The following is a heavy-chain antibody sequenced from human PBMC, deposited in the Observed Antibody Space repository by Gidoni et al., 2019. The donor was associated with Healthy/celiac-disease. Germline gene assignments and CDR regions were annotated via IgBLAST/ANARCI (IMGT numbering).Heavy chain of an antibody. CDR3: ARGGRITMVRGVIG. Sequence: EVQLVESGGGLVKPGGSLRLSCAASGFPFSSYSMNWVRQAPGKGLEWVSSISSSSSYIYYADSVKGRFTIARDNAKNSLYLQMNSLRAEDTAVYYCARGGRITMVRGVIGWGQGTLVTVSS. CDR2: ISSSSSYI. V-gene: IGHV3-21*01. D-gene: IGHD3-10*01. CDR1: GFPFSSYS. J-gene: IGHJ4*02.